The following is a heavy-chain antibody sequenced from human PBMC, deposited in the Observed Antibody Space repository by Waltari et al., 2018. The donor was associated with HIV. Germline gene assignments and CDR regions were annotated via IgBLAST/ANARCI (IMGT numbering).Heavy chain of an antibody. CDR1: AFISRAVC. Sequence: EVQLVDSGGALVQPGATLRLSCPAPAFISRAVCFCWVRQAPGKGPGWVANLKEDGSARYSVDSVRVRFTISRDNGKSSLYLQMDNLRVEEPAVYSWGRDPVINGWTGSYLQDWGQGSLVTV. CDR2: LKEDGSAR. D-gene: IGHD2-8*01. CDR3: GRDPVINGWTGSYLQD. J-gene: IGHJ1*01. V-gene: IGHV3-7*01.